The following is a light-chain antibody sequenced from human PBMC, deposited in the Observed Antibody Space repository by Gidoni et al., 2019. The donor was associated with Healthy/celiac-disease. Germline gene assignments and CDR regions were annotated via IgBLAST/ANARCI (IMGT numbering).Light chain of an antibody. Sequence: SYELTQPPSVSVSPGQTASITCPGDTWGDKYACWYQQTPGQSPVLVIYQDSKRPSGIPERVSGSNSGNKATLTISGTQAMDEADYYCQAWDSSTVVFGGGTKLTVL. CDR1: TWGDKY. CDR2: QDS. CDR3: QAWDSSTVV. V-gene: IGLV3-1*01. J-gene: IGLJ2*01.